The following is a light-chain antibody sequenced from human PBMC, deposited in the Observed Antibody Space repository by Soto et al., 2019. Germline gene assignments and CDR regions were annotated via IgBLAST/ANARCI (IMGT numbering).Light chain of an antibody. CDR2: GAS. CDR1: ESVSSNY. Sequence: EVVLTQSPGTLSLSPGERATLSCRASESVSSNYLAWYQQKPGQAPRLLIYGASTRATGIPDRFSGSGSGTDFTLTITRLEPEDFAVYYCQHYGSSPPTYTFGQGIKLEIK. J-gene: IGKJ2*01. V-gene: IGKV3-20*01. CDR3: QHYGSSPPTYT.